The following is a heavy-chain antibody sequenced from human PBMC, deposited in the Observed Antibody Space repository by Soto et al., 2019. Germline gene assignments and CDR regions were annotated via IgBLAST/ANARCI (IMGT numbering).Heavy chain of an antibody. CDR3: ARVTFGDSSGFPWAFDI. Sequence: QVQLVQSGAEVKKPGASVKVSCKASGYTFTSYYMHWVRQAPGQGLEWMGIINPSGGSTSYAQKFQGRVIMTRDTSTSTVYMELSSLRSEDTAVYYCARVTFGDSSGFPWAFDIWGQGTMVTVSS. CDR1: GYTFTSYY. CDR2: INPSGGST. J-gene: IGHJ3*02. D-gene: IGHD3-22*01. V-gene: IGHV1-46*03.